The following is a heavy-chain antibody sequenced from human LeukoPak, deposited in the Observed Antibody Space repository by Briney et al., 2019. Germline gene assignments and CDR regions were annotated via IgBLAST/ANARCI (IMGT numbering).Heavy chain of an antibody. CDR2: IWSDGSEV. CDR1: GFTFRTYG. J-gene: IGHJ5*02. Sequence: GGSLRLSCAASGFTFRTYGMHWVRQAPGKGLEWVAVIWSDGSEVYYVDSVKGRFTISRDNSKNTLYLQMNSLRAEDTAVYYCVRRAQGVHCFDPWGQGTLVTVSS. D-gene: IGHD2-8*01. CDR3: VRRAQGVHCFDP. V-gene: IGHV3-33*01.